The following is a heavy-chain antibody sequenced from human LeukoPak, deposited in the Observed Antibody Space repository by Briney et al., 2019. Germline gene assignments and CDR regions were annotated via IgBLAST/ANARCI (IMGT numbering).Heavy chain of an antibody. D-gene: IGHD2-2*01. V-gene: IGHV4-34*01. Sequence: SETLSLTCAVYGGSFSGYYWSWIRQPPGKGLEWIGEINHSGSTNYNPSLKSRVTISVDTSKNQFSLKLSSVTAADTAVYYCAREGDIVVVPAATKRPFGYWGQGTLVTVSS. CDR3: AREGDIVVVPAATKRPFGY. J-gene: IGHJ4*02. CDR2: INHSGST. CDR1: GGSFSGYY.